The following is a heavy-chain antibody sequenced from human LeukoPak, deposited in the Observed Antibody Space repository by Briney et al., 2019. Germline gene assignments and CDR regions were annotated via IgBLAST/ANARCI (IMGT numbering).Heavy chain of an antibody. Sequence: SETLSLTCAVYGGSFSGYYWSWIRQPPGKGLEWIGEINHSGSTNYNPSLKSRVTISVDTSKNQFSLKLSSVTAADTAVYYCARVRSRRYLDYWGQGTLVTVSS. CDR2: INHSGST. CDR1: GGSFSGYY. J-gene: IGHJ4*02. V-gene: IGHV4-34*01. CDR3: ARVRSRRYLDY. D-gene: IGHD2-15*01.